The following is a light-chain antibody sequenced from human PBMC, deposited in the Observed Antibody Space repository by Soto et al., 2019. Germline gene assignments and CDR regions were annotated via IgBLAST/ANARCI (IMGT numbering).Light chain of an antibody. CDR3: SSYSGSRPVI. V-gene: IGLV2-14*01. CDR2: EVS. J-gene: IGLJ2*01. CDR1: SSDIAIYNY. Sequence: QSALTQPASVSGSPGQSITISCTGTSSDIAIYNYVSWYQHHPGKAPKLIIYEVSHRPSGISHRFSGSKSDNTASLTVSGLQSEDEADSYCSSYSGSRPVIFGGGTKLTVL.